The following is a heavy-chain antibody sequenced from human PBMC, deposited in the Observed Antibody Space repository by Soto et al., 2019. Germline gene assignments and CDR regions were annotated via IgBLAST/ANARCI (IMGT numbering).Heavy chain of an antibody. D-gene: IGHD2-15*01. CDR3: ARALGYCSGGSCYGLGG. CDR2: IIPIFGTA. V-gene: IGHV1-69*13. CDR1: GGTFSSYT. Sequence: SVKVSCKASGGTFSSYTISWVRQAPGQGLEWMGGIIPIFGTANYAQKFQGRVTITADESTSTAYMELSSLRSEDTAVYYCARALGYCSGGSCYGLGGWGQGTLVTVSS. J-gene: IGHJ1*01.